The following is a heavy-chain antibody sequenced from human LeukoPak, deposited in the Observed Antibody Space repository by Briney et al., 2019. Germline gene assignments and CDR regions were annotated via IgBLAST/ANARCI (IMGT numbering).Heavy chain of an antibody. J-gene: IGHJ5*02. CDR1: GGSISSYY. D-gene: IGHD6-13*01. V-gene: IGHV4-59*01. CDR2: MYYSGRT. CDR3: ARGIAAGGNPNWFDP. Sequence: SETLSLTCTASGGSISSYYWNWIRQPPGKGLEWIGYMYYSGRTNYNPSLKSRVTISVDTSKNQFSLKLSSVTAADTAVYYCARGIAAGGNPNWFDPWGQGTLVTVSS.